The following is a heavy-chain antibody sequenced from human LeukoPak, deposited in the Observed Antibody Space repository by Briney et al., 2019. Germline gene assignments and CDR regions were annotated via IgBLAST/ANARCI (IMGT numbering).Heavy chain of an antibody. V-gene: IGHV4-39*07. Sequence: SETLSLTCTVSGGSISGSSYYWGWIRQPPGKGLEWIGSIYYSGSTYYNPSLKSRVTISVDTSKNQFSLKLSSVTAADTAVYYCARGNLGVTPFDYWGQGTLVTVSS. D-gene: IGHD2-21*02. CDR3: ARGNLGVTPFDY. CDR1: GGSISGSSYY. CDR2: IYYSGST. J-gene: IGHJ4*02.